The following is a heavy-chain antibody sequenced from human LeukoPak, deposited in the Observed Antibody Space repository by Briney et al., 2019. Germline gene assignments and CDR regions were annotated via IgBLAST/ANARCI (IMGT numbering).Heavy chain of an antibody. CDR2: IKQDGSQK. D-gene: IGHD6-6*01. V-gene: IGHV3-7*01. CDR1: GFTFSTYW. J-gene: IGHJ5*01. CDR3: VREVYRDSSPDS. Sequence: PGGSLRLSCAASGFTFSTYWMNWVRQLPGKGLEWLANIKQDGSQKYYVDSVKGRFTISRDNAKNSLYLQMNSLRAEDTAVYYCVREVYRDSSPDSWAQGNLVTVPS.